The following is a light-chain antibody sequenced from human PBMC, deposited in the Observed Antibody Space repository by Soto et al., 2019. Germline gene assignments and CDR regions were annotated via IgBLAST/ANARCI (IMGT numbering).Light chain of an antibody. V-gene: IGKV3-11*01. CDR1: QSVNSSY. CDR3: QQRSNWPPVT. J-gene: IGKJ4*01. CDR2: DAS. Sequence: EIVLTQSPGTLSLSPGERATLSCRASQSVNSSYLAWYQQKPGQAPRLLIYDASNRATGIPARFSGSGSGTDFTLTISSLEPEDFAIYYCQQRSNWPPVTFGGGTKVEIK.